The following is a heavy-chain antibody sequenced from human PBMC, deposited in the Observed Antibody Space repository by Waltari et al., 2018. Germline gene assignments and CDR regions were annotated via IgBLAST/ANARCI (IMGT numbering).Heavy chain of an antibody. V-gene: IGHV1-2*02. D-gene: IGHD3-3*01. CDR2: INPKSGAT. Sequence: QVHLVQSGAEVKKPGASVRVSCKTSGYTFSDYYIYWVRQAPGQGLEWMGWINPKSGATNPAQKFQGRVTLTRDTSTSPVYMELRGLTSDDTAIFYCARDLFPNFWSGYGFDIWGQGTKVTVSS. CDR3: ARDLFPNFWSGYGFDI. J-gene: IGHJ3*02. CDR1: GYTFSDYY.